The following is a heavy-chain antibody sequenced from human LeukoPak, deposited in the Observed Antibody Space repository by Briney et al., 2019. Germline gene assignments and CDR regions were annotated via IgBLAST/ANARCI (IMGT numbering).Heavy chain of an antibody. D-gene: IGHD3-3*01. CDR2: IYYSGST. Sequence: SETLSLTCTVSGGSISGSSYFWGWIRQPPGKGLEWIGSIYYSGSTYYNPSLKSRVTISVDTSKNQFSLKLSSVTAADTAVCYCARAITIFEVVLNAFDIWGQGTMVTVSS. CDR3: ARAITIFEVVLNAFDI. V-gene: IGHV4-39*01. J-gene: IGHJ3*02. CDR1: GGSISGSSYF.